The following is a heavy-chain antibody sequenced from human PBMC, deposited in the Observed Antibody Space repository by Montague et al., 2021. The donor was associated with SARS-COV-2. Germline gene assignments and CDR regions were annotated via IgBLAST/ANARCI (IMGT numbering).Heavy chain of an antibody. D-gene: IGHD1-14*01. CDR2: IYYSGST. Sequence: SETLSLTCTVSGGSISSGSYYWGWIRQPPGKGLEWIASIYYSGSTYYNASLKSRVTISVDTSKNQFSLNLSSVTAADTAVYYCARVEAQQPAHYWGQGTLVTVSS. CDR1: GGSISSGSYY. CDR3: ARVEAQQPAHY. V-gene: IGHV4-39*07. J-gene: IGHJ4*02.